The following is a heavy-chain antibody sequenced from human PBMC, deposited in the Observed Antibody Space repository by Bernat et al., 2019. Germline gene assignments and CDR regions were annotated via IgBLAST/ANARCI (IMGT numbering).Heavy chain of an antibody. CDR2: ISGSGSST. CDR3: AKAESYCSGGSCYWSGFDY. J-gene: IGHJ4*02. Sequence: EVQLLESGGGLVQPGGSLRLSCAASGFTFSSYAMSWVRQAPGKGLEWVSAISGSGSSTYYADSVKGRFTISRDNSKNTLYLQMNSLRAEDTAVYYCAKAESYCSGGSCYWSGFDYWGQGTLVTVSS. V-gene: IGHV3-23*01. D-gene: IGHD2-15*01. CDR1: GFTFSSYA.